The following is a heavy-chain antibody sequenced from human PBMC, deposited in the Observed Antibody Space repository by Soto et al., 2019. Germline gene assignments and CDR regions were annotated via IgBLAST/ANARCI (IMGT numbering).Heavy chain of an antibody. Sequence: EGSLRLSCAASGFTFSSYSMNWVRQAPGKGLEWVSCISSSSSSYINYADSVKGRFTISRDNAKNSLYLQMNNLRAEDTAMYYCARASGHIYATLHGPFDHWGQGALVTVS. CDR1: GFTFSSYS. CDR3: ARASGHIYATLHGPFDH. CDR2: ISSSSSSYI. D-gene: IGHD2-8*01. J-gene: IGHJ4*02. V-gene: IGHV3-21*01.